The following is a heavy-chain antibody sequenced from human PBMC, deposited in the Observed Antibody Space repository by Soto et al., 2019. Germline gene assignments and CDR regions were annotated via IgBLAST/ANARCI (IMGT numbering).Heavy chain of an antibody. D-gene: IGHD2-2*01. CDR1: GGSISSGDHY. CDR3: ARGNEVIPGEAGLDY. V-gene: IGHV4-30-4*01. Sequence: SLTCTVSGGSISSGDHYWSWIRQPPGKGLEWIGYIYYSGSTYYNPSLKSRVTISVDTSKNQFSLKLSSVTAADTAVYYCARGNEVIPGEAGLDYWGQVTLV. J-gene: IGHJ4*02. CDR2: IYYSGST.